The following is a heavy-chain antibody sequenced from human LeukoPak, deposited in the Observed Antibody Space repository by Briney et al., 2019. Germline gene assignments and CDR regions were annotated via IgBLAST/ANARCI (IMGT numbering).Heavy chain of an antibody. Sequence: ASMKVSCKASGYTFTGYYMHWVRQAPGQGLEWMGWINPNSGGTNYAQKFQGRVTMTRDTSISTAYMELSRLRSDDTAVYYCARGPPVTTTYYYYYYMDVWGKGTTVTISS. V-gene: IGHV1-2*02. J-gene: IGHJ6*03. CDR2: INPNSGGT. CDR3: ARGPPVTTTYYYYYYMDV. CDR1: GYTFTGYY. D-gene: IGHD4-17*01.